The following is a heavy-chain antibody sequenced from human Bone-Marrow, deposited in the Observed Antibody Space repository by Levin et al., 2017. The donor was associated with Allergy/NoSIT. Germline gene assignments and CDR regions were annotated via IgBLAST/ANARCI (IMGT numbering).Heavy chain of an antibody. CDR2: LWYDGNRK. Sequence: GESLKISCATSGFILGSYGMHWVRQAPGKGLEWVAVLWYDGNRKYYADSVKGRFTIFRDRSKSTLYLQMNSLVAEDTAVYYCARDDDSSGHYGIFNYWGQGTLVTVAS. CDR3: ARDDDSSGHYGIFNY. V-gene: IGHV3-33*01. D-gene: IGHD3-22*01. CDR1: GFILGSYG. J-gene: IGHJ4*02.